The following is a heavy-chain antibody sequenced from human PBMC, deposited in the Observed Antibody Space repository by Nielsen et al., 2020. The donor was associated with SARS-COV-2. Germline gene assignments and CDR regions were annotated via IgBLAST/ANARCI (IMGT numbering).Heavy chain of an antibody. CDR1: GGSISSYY. CDR2: IYYSGST. Sequence: SETLSLTCTVSGGSISSYYWSWIRQPPGKGLEWIGYIYYSGSTNYNPSLKSRVTISVDTSKNQFSLKLSSVTAADTAVYYCARGEIGTDSGYYKVPPYYYGMDVWGQGTTVTVSS. CDR3: ARGEIGTDSGYYKVPPYYYGMDV. D-gene: IGHD3-3*01. J-gene: IGHJ6*02. V-gene: IGHV4-59*01.